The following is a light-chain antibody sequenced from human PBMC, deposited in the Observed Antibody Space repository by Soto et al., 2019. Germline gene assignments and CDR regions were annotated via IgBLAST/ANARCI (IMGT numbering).Light chain of an antibody. CDR2: GAS. Sequence: EIVLTQSPGTQSLSPGERATLSRRASQSVSSSYLAWYQQKPGQAPRLLIYGASSRATGIPDRFSGSGSGTDFTLTISRLEREDFAVYYCQQYGSSPRVTFGGGTKVEIK. V-gene: IGKV3-20*01. J-gene: IGKJ4*01. CDR3: QQYGSSPRVT. CDR1: QSVSSSY.